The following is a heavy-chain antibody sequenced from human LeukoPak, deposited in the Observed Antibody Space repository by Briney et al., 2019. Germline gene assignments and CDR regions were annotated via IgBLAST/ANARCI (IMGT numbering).Heavy chain of an antibody. Sequence: GASVKVSCKTSGYTFTHYVISWVRQAPGQGLEWMGGIIPIFGTANYAQKFQGRVTITADESTSTAYMELSSLRSEDTAVYYCASIFLAIGYSYGWYFDLWGRGTLVTVSS. V-gene: IGHV1-69*13. J-gene: IGHJ2*01. CDR2: IIPIFGTA. D-gene: IGHD5-18*01. CDR3: ASIFLAIGYSYGWYFDL. CDR1: GYTFTHYV.